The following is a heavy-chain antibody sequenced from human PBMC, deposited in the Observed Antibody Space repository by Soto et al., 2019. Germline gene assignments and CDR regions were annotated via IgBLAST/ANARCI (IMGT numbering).Heavy chain of an antibody. CDR2: ILPMLDIT. V-gene: IGHV1-69*02. CDR3: XLGSWSAETFDI. Sequence: QVQLVQSGAEVKKPGSSVKVSCKASGGTFSTYTIIWVRQAPGQGLEWMGRILPMLDITNSAQRFQGRVTITADKSTSTAYLELSSLRXXXXXXXXXXLGSWSAETFDIWGRGTMVTVSS. J-gene: IGHJ3*02. D-gene: IGHD6-13*01. CDR1: GGTFSTYT.